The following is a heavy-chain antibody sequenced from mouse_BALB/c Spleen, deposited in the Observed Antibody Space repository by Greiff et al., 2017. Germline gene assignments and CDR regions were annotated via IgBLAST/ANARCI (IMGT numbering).Heavy chain of an antibody. CDR1: GFTFSDYY. D-gene: IGHD1-2*01. V-gene: IGHV5-4*02. J-gene: IGHJ4*01. Sequence: DVKLVESGGGLVKPGGSLKLSCAASGFTFSDYYMYWVRQTPEKRLEWVATISDGGSYTYYPDSVKGRFTISRDNAKNNLYLQMSSLKSEDTAMYYCARDGFTTATLYAMDYWGQGTSVTVSS. CDR3: ARDGFTTATLYAMDY. CDR2: ISDGGSYT.